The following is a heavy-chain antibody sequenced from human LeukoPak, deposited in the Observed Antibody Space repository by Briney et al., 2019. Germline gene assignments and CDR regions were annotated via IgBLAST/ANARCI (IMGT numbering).Heavy chain of an antibody. CDR1: GYTFTSYY. D-gene: IGHD4-17*01. CDR3: AKDYGGRGFDY. J-gene: IGHJ4*02. V-gene: IGHV1-46*01. CDR2: INPSGVST. Sequence: ASVKVSCKASGYTFTSYYMHWVRQAPGQGLEWMGIINPSGVSTSYAQKFQGRVTMSRDTSTSTVYMELSSLRAEDTAVYYCAKDYGGRGFDYWGQGTLVTVSS.